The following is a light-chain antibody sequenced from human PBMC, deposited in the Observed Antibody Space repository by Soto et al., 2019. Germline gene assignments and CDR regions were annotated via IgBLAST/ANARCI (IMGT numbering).Light chain of an antibody. Sequence: EIVFTDSPGSLSLSPGERATLSCSAIQTVINNYLAWYQQKPGQAPRLLIYDASRRATDIPDRFSGSGSGTDFTLTITRLEPEDFAMYYCQQYEISLPITFGQGTRLEIK. V-gene: IGKV3-20*01. CDR3: QQYEISLPIT. J-gene: IGKJ5*01. CDR1: QTVINNY. CDR2: DAS.